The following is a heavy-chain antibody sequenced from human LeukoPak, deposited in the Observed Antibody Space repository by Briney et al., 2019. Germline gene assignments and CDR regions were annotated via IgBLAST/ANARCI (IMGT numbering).Heavy chain of an antibody. Sequence: PGGSLRLSCAASGFTFSSSGMHWVRQAPGKGLEWVAVIIYDGSNTYYADSVKGRFTISRDNSKNTLYLQMNSLRAGDTAVYYCARQQLQLWYDWGQGTLVTVSS. J-gene: IGHJ4*02. CDR3: ARQQLQLWYD. CDR1: GFTFSSSG. V-gene: IGHV3-30*03. CDR2: IIYDGSNT. D-gene: IGHD5-18*01.